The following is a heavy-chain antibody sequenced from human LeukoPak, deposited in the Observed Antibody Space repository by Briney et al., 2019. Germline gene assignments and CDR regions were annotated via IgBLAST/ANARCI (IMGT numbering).Heavy chain of an antibody. Sequence: VKVSFKASGGTFISYAINWGRQAPGQGVEWMGRIFPIFRTANYSQKFQGRGTVTTDESTSTAYMELSSLRPEDTAMYYCARDRGERDSTWSLPAHGFDIWGQGTMVTVSS. CDR1: GGTFISYA. V-gene: IGHV1-69*05. D-gene: IGHD6-13*01. J-gene: IGHJ3*02. CDR3: ARDRGERDSTWSLPAHGFDI. CDR2: IFPIFRTA.